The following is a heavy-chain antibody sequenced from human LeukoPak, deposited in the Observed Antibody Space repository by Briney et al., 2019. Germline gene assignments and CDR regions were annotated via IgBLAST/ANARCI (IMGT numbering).Heavy chain of an antibody. Sequence: GASVKLSCKASGYTFTSYGISWVRQAPGQGLEWVGCTSAYNGNTNYAQNVQGRVTMTTDTSTSTAYMELRSLRSDDTAVYYCARGGKVSSPDYWGQGTLVTVSS. CDR2: TSAYNGNT. V-gene: IGHV1-18*01. CDR3: ARGGKVSSPDY. D-gene: IGHD6-6*01. CDR1: GYTFTSYG. J-gene: IGHJ4*02.